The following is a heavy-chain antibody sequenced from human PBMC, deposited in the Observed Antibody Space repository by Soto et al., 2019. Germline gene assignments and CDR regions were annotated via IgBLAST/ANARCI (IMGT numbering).Heavy chain of an antibody. CDR1: GGSSSGGDDY. V-gene: IGHV4-30-4*01. Sequence: PSETLSLSCTVSGGSSSGGDDYWSWIRQPPGKGLEWIGYIYYSGSTYYNPSLKSRVTISADTSKNQFSLKLSSVTAADTAVYYCASSKGGSYFDYWGQGTLVTVSS. J-gene: IGHJ4*02. CDR3: ASSKGGSYFDY. CDR2: IYYSGST. D-gene: IGHD1-26*01.